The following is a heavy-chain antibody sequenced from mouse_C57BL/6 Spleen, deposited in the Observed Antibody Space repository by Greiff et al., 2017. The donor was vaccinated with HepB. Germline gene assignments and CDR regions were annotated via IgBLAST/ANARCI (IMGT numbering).Heavy chain of an antibody. CDR3: ARGQKYYGSSYEDY. J-gene: IGHJ2*01. V-gene: IGHV1-64*01. D-gene: IGHD1-1*01. Sequence: QVQLQQPGAELVKPGASVKLSCKASGYTFTSYWMHWVKQRPGQGLEWIGMIHPNSGSTNYNEKFKSKATLTVDKSSSTAYMQLSSLTSEDSAVYYCARGQKYYGSSYEDYWGQGTTLTVSS. CDR1: GYTFTSYW. CDR2: IHPNSGST.